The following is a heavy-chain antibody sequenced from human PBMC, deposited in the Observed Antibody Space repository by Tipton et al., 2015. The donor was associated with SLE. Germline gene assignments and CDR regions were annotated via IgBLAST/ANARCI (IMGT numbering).Heavy chain of an antibody. CDR3: ARAPWYPGYFDL. D-gene: IGHD2-15*01. CDR2: IYYSGST. V-gene: IGHV4-61*05. Sequence: LRLSCTVSGGSISSSSYYWGWIRQPPGKGLEWIGYIYYSGSTNYNSSLKSRVTISVDTSKNQFSLKLSSVTAADTAVYYCARAPWYPGYFDLWGRGTLVTVSS. CDR1: GGSISSSSYY. J-gene: IGHJ2*01.